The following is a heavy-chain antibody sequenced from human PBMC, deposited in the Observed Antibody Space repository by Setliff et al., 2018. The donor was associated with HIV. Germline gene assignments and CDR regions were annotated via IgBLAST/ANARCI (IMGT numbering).Heavy chain of an antibody. CDR3: ARPSAGGGYNYWYFDL. V-gene: IGHV4-34*01. J-gene: IGHJ2*01. D-gene: IGHD5-12*01. CDR1: GGSFSAYY. CDR2: INHSGST. Sequence: PSETLSLTCAVYGGSFSAYYWSWIRQPPGKGLEWIGEINHSGSTNYNPSLKTRVTIMVDTSKNQFSLKLGSVTAADTAVYYCARPSAGGGYNYWYFDLWGRGTLVTVSS.